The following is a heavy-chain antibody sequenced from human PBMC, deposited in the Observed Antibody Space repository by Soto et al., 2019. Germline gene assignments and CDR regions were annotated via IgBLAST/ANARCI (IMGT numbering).Heavy chain of an antibody. CDR1: GYTFTSYW. CDR3: TRQMIQAQMTYNMDV. J-gene: IGHJ6*02. D-gene: IGHD1-1*01. V-gene: IGHV5-51*01. Sequence: GDSLKISCEASGYTFTSYWIGWVRQMPGKGLEWMGIINPFDSDVRYRPSFQGQVTISVDKSISTVYLQWNSLKASDTAMYFCTRQMIQAQMTYNMDVCGQGTTLPVSS. CDR2: INPFDSDV.